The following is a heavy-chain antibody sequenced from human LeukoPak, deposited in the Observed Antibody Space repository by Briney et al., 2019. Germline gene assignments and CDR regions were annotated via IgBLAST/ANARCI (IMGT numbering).Heavy chain of an antibody. CDR1: GGTFSSYA. CDR3: ARDRRYGDYAGNY. CDR2: IIPIFGTA. D-gene: IGHD4-17*01. J-gene: IGHJ4*02. Sequence: SVKVSCKASGGTFSSYAISWVRQAPGQGLEWMGGIIPIFGTANYAQKFQGRVTITADESTSTAYMELSSLRSEDTAVYYCARDRRYGDYAGNYWGQGTLVTVSS. V-gene: IGHV1-69*13.